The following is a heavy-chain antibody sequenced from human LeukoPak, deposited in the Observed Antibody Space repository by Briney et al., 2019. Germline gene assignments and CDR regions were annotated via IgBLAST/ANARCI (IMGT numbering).Heavy chain of an antibody. D-gene: IGHD6-13*01. CDR3: ARDLVGIAYRGAFYY. CDR2: ISSSSSYI. CDR1: GFTFSCYS. V-gene: IGHV3-21*04. J-gene: IGHJ4*02. Sequence: PGGSLRLSCAASGFTFSCYSMNWVRQAPGKGLEWVSSISSSSSYIYYADSVKGRFTISRDNAKNSLYLQMNSLRAEDTAVYYCARDLVGIAYRGAFYYWGQGTLVTVSS.